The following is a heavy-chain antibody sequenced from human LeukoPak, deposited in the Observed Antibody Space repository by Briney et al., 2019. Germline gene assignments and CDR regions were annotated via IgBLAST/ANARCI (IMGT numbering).Heavy chain of an antibody. V-gene: IGHV3-74*01. J-gene: IGHJ5*02. Sequence: GGSLRLSCAASGITFGNNWMHWVRQGPGKGLVWISRINSDGGGAVYADSVKGRFTVSRDNAKNTLYLQMNSLRAEDTAVYYCARDVPHNWFDTWGQGTLVTVSS. CDR3: ARDVPHNWFDT. CDR2: INSDGGGA. CDR1: GITFGNNW.